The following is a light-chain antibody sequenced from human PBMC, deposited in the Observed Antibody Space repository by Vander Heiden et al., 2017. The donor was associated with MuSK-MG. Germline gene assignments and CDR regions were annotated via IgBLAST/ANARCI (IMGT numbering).Light chain of an antibody. J-gene: IGLJ3*02. CDR1: SGHSSYA. V-gene: IGLV4-69*01. CDR2: LYNDGSH. Sequence: QLVLPQSPSASASLGASVKLTCTLSSGHSSYAIAWHQQQPLKAPRFLMRLYNDGSHTPADGIPDRFSGSSSGAERSLTISSLQADDEDDYYCQAWGTGIRVFGGGTKLTVL. CDR3: QAWGTGIRV.